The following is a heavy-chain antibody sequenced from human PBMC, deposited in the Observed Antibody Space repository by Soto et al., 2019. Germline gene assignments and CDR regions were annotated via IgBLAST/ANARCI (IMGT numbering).Heavy chain of an antibody. CDR2: IIPIFGTA. J-gene: IGHJ6*02. V-gene: IGHV1-69*12. CDR3: GRVPNYCGSPKVLYGTDV. Sequence: QVQLVQSGAEVKKPGSSVKVSCKASGGTFSSYAISWVRQAPGQGLEWMGGIIPIFGTANYAQKFQGRVTTTADEAMSTAYMVLSRLRSEDTAVYYCGRVPNYCGSPKVLYGTDVWDQGAPVTV. D-gene: IGHD3-10*01. CDR1: GGTFSSYA.